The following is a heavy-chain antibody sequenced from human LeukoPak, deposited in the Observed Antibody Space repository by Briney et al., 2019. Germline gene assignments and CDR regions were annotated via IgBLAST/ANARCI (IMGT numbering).Heavy chain of an antibody. J-gene: IGHJ5*02. CDR3: AKRVNTGSFDP. V-gene: IGHV3-30*18. Sequence: GGSLRLSCAASGFTFSSYGMHWVRQAPGKGLEWVAIISYDANNKYYAGSVKGRFTISRDNSKNTLYLQMNSLRPEDTAVYYCAKRVNTGSFDPWGQGTLVTVSS. D-gene: IGHD1-1*01. CDR2: ISYDANNK. CDR1: GFTFSSYG.